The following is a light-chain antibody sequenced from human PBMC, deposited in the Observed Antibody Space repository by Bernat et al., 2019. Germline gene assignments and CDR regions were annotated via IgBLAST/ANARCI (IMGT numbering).Light chain of an antibody. CDR2: KVS. V-gene: IGKV2-30*01. J-gene: IGKJ2*01. CDR1: QSLVSSDGNTY. Sequence: DVVMTQSPLSLPVTLGQSASISCRSSQSLVSSDGNTYLSWFRQRPGQSPRRLIYKVSNRDSGVPDRFSGSGSGTDFTLKISRVEAEDVGVYYCMQATHRPHTFGQGTKLEIK. CDR3: MQATHRPHT.